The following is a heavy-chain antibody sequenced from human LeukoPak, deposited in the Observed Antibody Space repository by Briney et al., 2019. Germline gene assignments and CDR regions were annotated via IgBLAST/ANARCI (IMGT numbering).Heavy chain of an antibody. CDR1: GGSFGGYY. CDR3: ARGGYFDSSGYPNPLDS. D-gene: IGHD3-22*01. CDR2: INHSGST. J-gene: IGHJ4*02. V-gene: IGHV4-34*01. Sequence: SETLSLTCAVYGGSFGGYYWTWIRQPPGKGPEWIGEINHSGSTNYNPSLKRRVFVSVDTAKNQFSLKLDSVSAADTAVYYCARGGYFDSSGYPNPLDSWGQGTLVTVSS.